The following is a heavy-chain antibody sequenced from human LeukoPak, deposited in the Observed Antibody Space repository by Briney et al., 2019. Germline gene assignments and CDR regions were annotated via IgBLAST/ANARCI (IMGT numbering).Heavy chain of an antibody. Sequence: SETLSLTCTVSGGSISSSSYYWGWIRQPPGRGLEWIGSIYYSGRPYYNPSLKSRVTISVDTSKNQFSLKLSSVTAADTAVYYCARQEVGGYYFDYWGQGTLVTVSS. J-gene: IGHJ4*02. CDR3: ARQEVGGYYFDY. CDR1: GGSISSSSYY. CDR2: IYYSGRP. V-gene: IGHV4-39*01.